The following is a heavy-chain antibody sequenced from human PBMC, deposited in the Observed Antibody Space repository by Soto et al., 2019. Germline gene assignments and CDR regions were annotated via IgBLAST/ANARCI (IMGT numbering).Heavy chain of an antibody. D-gene: IGHD3-3*01. CDR1: GFTFSSYA. CDR3: AKDHLSPYDFWSAIHGSPRAAFDY. Sequence: PGGSLRLSCAASGFTFSSYAMSWVRQAPGKGLEWVSAISGSGGSTYYADSVKGRFTISRDNSKNTLYLQMNSLRAEDTAVYYCAKDHLSPYDFWSAIHGSPRAAFDYWGQGTLVTVSS. CDR2: ISGSGGST. V-gene: IGHV3-23*01. J-gene: IGHJ4*02.